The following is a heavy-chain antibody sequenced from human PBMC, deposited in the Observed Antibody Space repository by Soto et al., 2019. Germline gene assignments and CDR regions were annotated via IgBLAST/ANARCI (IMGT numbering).Heavy chain of an antibody. D-gene: IGHD2-8*01. CDR2: TNAYNGNT. J-gene: IGHJ6*02. V-gene: IGHV1-18*01. CDR3: AMVDVYVTPSPQDV. Sequence: QVQLVQSGAEVKNPGASVKVSCKASGYRFTSYGIGWVRQAPGQGLGWMGWTNAYNGNTNYAQNLQGRDTLTTNTPTSTAYMGLRSLRSNDTAVYYCAMVDVYVTPSPQDVWGQGTTVTVSS. CDR1: GYRFTSYG.